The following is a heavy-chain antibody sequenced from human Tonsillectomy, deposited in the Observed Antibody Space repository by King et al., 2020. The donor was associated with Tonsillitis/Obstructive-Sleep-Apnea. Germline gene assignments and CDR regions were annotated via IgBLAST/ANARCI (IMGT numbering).Heavy chain of an antibody. D-gene: IGHD4-17*01. V-gene: IGHV3-30*04. CDR3: AILRGATTGTFYY. J-gene: IGHJ4*02. CDR1: GFTFSNYA. Sequence: VQLVESGGGVVQPGRSLRLSCAASGFTFSNYAMHWVRQAPGKGLEWVAVISYDGGKKYYVDSVKGRFTISRDNSKNTLYLQMNSLRAEDTAVYYCAILRGATTGTFYYWGQGSLGTVSA. CDR2: ISYDGGKK.